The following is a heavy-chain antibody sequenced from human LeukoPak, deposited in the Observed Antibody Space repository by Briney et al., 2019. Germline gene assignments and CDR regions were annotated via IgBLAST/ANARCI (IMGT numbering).Heavy chain of an antibody. Sequence: TETLSLTCTVSGGSISSYYWNWIRQPPGKGLEWIAYMFYNVSTNYSPSLKSRVTISVDTSKNQFSLKLISVTAADTAVYFCARQGSGRAFDIWGQGTMVTVSS. CDR2: MFYNVST. CDR1: GGSISSYY. V-gene: IGHV4-59*08. CDR3: ARQGSGRAFDI. J-gene: IGHJ3*02.